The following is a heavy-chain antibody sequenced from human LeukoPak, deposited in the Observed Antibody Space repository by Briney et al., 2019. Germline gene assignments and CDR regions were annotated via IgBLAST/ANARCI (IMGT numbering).Heavy chain of an antibody. J-gene: IGHJ4*02. V-gene: IGHV4-59*12. Sequence: SETLSLTCTVSGGSISSYYWSWIRQPPGKGLEWIGYIYYSGSTNYNPSLKSRVTISVDTSKNQFSLKLSSVTAADTAVYYCARGRMDTAMVTAFDFWGQGTLVTVSS. D-gene: IGHD5-18*01. CDR1: GGSISSYY. CDR2: IYYSGST. CDR3: ARGRMDTAMVTAFDF.